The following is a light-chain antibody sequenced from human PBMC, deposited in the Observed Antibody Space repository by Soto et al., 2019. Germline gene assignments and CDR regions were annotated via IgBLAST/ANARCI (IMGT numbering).Light chain of an antibody. Sequence: EIVMTQSPATLSVSPGERAALSCRASQSVSRKLAWYRQRPGQAPRRVISDTSTRATGVPARFSGSGSGTEFTLTISSLQSEDFGVYYCQQYNDWFSITFGQGTRLEIK. CDR1: QSVSRK. CDR2: DTS. J-gene: IGKJ5*01. CDR3: QQYNDWFSIT. V-gene: IGKV3-15*01.